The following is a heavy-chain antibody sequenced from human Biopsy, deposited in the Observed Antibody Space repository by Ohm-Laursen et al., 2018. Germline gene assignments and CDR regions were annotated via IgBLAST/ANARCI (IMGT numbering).Heavy chain of an antibody. Sequence: ATVKVSCNASGYTFTDYFLHWVRQAPGQGPEWMGWISPSSGGTNYAQKFQGRVTMTRDTSKSTVYMELSSLRSADTAVYFCARNTGWYGDLYYFDYWGQGILVTVSS. D-gene: IGHD6-19*01. V-gene: IGHV1-2*02. J-gene: IGHJ4*02. CDR2: ISPSSGGT. CDR3: ARNTGWYGDLYYFDY. CDR1: GYTFTDYF.